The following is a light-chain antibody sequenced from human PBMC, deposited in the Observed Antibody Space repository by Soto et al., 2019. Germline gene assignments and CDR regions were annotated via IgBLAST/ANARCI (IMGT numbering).Light chain of an antibody. V-gene: IGKV1-5*01. J-gene: IGKJ1*01. CDR3: QQSDPFLT. CDR2: DAS. Sequence: DFQVYHSPSTLSSSVGDRVTITCRASQSISRWVAWYQQKPGKAPKVLLYDASSLESGVPSRFSGSGSGTEFTLTISILQPDDSPTYYCQQSDPFLTFGQGSIV. CDR1: QSISRW.